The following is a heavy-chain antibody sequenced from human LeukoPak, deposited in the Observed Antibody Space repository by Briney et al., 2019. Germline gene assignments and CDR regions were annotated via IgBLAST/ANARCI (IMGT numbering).Heavy chain of an antibody. CDR2: IKSKTDGGTT. CDR1: GFTFSNAW. D-gene: IGHD3-10*01. V-gene: IGHV3-15*01. Sequence: GGSLRLSCAASGFTFSNAWMSWVRQAPGKGPEWVGRIKSKTDGGTTDYAAPVKGRFTISRDDSKNTLYLQMNSLKTEDTAVYYCTTDLQQRTILLWFGGDLPLDVWGKGTTVTVSS. J-gene: IGHJ6*04. CDR3: TTDLQQRTILLWFGGDLPLDV.